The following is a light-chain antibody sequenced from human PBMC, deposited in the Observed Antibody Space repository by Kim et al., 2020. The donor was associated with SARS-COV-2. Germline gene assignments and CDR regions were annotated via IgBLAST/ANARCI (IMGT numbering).Light chain of an antibody. CDR3: QKYNSAPWT. J-gene: IGKJ1*01. Sequence: DRVTITCRASQDIANSLAWYQQKPGKVPQVLIYAASTLQSGVPSRFSGSGSGTEFTLTIDSLQTEDVATYYCQKYNSAPWTFG. CDR1: QDIANS. CDR2: AAS. V-gene: IGKV1-27*01.